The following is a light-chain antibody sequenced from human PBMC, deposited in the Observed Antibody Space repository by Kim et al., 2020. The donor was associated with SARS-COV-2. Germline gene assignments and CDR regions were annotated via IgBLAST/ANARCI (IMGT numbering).Light chain of an antibody. Sequence: ASVGDRVTITCRASPSISSYLNWYQQKPGKAPKLLIYAASSLQSGVPSRFSGSGSGTDFTLTISSLQPEDFATYYCQQSYSTPMYTFGQGTKLEI. CDR3: QQSYSTPMYT. CDR1: PSISSY. J-gene: IGKJ2*01. V-gene: IGKV1-39*01. CDR2: AAS.